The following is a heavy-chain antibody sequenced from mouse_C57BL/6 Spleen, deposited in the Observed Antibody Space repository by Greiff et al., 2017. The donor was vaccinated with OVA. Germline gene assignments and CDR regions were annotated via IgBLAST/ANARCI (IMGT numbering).Heavy chain of an antibody. CDR2: INYDGSST. D-gene: IGHD1-1*01. CDR3: ARHYYGSSYGYYYAMDY. CDR1: GFTFSDYY. Sequence: DVKLVESEGGLVQPGSSMKLSCTASGFTFSDYYMAWVRQVPEKGLEWVANINYDGSSTYYLDSLKSRFIISRDNAKNILYLQMSSLKSEDTATYYGARHYYGSSYGYYYAMDYWGQGTSVTVSS. J-gene: IGHJ4*01. V-gene: IGHV5-16*01.